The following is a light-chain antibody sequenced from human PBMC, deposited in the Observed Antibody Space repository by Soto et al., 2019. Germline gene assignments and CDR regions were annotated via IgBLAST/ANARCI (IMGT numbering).Light chain of an antibody. CDR3: QQCANWPPKWT. J-gene: IGKJ1*01. CDR1: QSVSNI. Sequence: EIVMTQSPATLSVSPGETATLSCRAIQSVSNILAWYQQKPGQAPRLLIYGASTRATGIPARFSGSGSGADYTLTINSLQSEDFAVYYCQQCANWPPKWTFGQGTKVDIK. V-gene: IGKV3D-15*01. CDR2: GAS.